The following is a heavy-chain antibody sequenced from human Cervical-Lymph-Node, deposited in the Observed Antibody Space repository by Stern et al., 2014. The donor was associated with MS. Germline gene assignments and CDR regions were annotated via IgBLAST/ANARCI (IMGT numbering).Heavy chain of an antibody. Sequence: VQLGESEAEVTKPGSSVKVSCKASGGTFSKFPSSWVRQAPGQGLEWMGWIFPVFGTPSYAQEFRGRVTITADVSTSTVYMELSSLRSDDTAVYYCALSSETSDRWYSLGYDLWGQGTLVTVSS. V-gene: IGHV1-69*01. CDR2: IFPVFGTP. CDR3: ALSSETSDRWYSLGYDL. CDR1: GGTFSKFP. J-gene: IGHJ5*02. D-gene: IGHD6-13*01.